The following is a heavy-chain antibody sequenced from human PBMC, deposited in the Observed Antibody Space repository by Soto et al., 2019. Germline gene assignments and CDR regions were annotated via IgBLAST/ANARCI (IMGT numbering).Heavy chain of an antibody. V-gene: IGHV1-69*01. CDR1: GGTFSFNV. CDR2: INSIYDTP. Sequence: QVHLVQSGAEVKKPGSSVKVSCKASGGTFSFNVISWVRQAPGQGLEWMGGINSIYDTPNYALKFQDRVTITADESTRTIYMELRSLRPEDTAVYYCARGRDDERHGFDIWGQGTMVTVSS. CDR3: ARGRDDERHGFDI. J-gene: IGHJ3*02. D-gene: IGHD1-1*01.